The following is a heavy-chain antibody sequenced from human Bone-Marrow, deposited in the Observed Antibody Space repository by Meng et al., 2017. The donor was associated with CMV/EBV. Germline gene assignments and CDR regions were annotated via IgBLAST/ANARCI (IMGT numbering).Heavy chain of an antibody. Sequence: SETLSLTCAVYGGSFSSYYWSWIRQHPGKGLEWIGYIYYSGSTYYNPSLKSRVTISVDTSKNQFSLKLSSVTAADTAVYYCARELRFLAGGMDVWGQGTTVTVSS. J-gene: IGHJ6*02. CDR3: ARELRFLAGGMDV. CDR2: IYYSGST. D-gene: IGHD3-3*01. V-gene: IGHV4-31*11. CDR1: GGSFSSYY.